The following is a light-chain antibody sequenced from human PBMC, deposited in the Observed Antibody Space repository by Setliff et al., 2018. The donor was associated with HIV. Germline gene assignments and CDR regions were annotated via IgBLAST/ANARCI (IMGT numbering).Light chain of an antibody. CDR3: ASFTKSSALEEV. CDR2: EVN. V-gene: IGLV2-14*01. Sequence: QSVLTQPASVSGSPGQSIAISCTGTSSNVGAYKYVSWYQQHPGKAPRLLIYEVNNRPSGVPNRFSGSKSGNTASLTISGLQLEDEAEYHCASFTKSSALEEVFGTGTRPPS. J-gene: IGLJ1*01. CDR1: SSNVGAYKY.